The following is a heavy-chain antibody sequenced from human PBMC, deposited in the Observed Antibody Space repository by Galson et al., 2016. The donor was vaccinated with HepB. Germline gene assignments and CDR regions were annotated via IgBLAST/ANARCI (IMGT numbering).Heavy chain of an antibody. D-gene: IGHD3-16*01. Sequence: SLRLSCAASGFPFSPYAMSWVRQPPGKGLEWVSSLSGSGDVTHHADSVKGRFTISRDNSKNTLYLQMNSLRAEDTALYYCAKSGGWGTLRSPDYWGQGTLVTVSS. CDR2: LSGSGDVT. CDR1: GFPFSPYA. J-gene: IGHJ4*02. V-gene: IGHV3-23*01. CDR3: AKSGGWGTLRSPDY.